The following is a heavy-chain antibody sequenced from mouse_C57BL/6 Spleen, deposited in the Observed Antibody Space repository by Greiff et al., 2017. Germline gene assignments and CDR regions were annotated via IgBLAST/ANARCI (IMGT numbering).Heavy chain of an antibody. D-gene: IGHD1-1*01. Sequence: EVKLQESGPELVKPGASVKISCKASGYSFTDYNMNWVKQSNGKSLEWIGVINPNYGTTSYNQKFKGKATLTVDQSSSTAYMQLNSLTSEDSAVYYCATPYYYGSSGGFFAYWGQGTLVTVSA. CDR1: GYSFTDYN. CDR2: INPNYGTT. CDR3: ATPYYYGSSGGFFAY. V-gene: IGHV1-39*01. J-gene: IGHJ3*01.